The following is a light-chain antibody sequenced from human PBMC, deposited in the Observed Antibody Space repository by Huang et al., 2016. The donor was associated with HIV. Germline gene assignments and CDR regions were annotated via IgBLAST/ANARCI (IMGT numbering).Light chain of an antibody. CDR2: CAS. CDR1: QNIIRF. V-gene: IGKV1-39*01. Sequence: IQMAQSPPSLSASVGDRVTISCLASQNIIRFLNWYQQKPGKAHKVFIYCASSLHTEVPSRFSGSGSGTDFTLTISNVQPEDVGIYYCQQSYTSPRTSFGGGTRLDLK. CDR3: QQSYTSPRTS. J-gene: IGKJ4*01.